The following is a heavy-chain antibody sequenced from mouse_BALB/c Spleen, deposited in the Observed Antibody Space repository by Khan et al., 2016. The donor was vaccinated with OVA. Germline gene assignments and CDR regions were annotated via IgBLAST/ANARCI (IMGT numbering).Heavy chain of an antibody. CDR3: ARSMMAY. CDR2: ISYSGST. Sequence: EVQLQESGPGLVKPSQSLSLTCTVTGYSITSDYAWNWIRQFPGNKLEWMGYISYSGSTSYNPSLKSRISITRDTSKNQFFLQLNSVTTEDTATYYCARSMMAYWGQGTTLTVSS. D-gene: IGHD2-3*01. CDR1: GYSITSDYA. J-gene: IGHJ2*01. V-gene: IGHV3-2*02.